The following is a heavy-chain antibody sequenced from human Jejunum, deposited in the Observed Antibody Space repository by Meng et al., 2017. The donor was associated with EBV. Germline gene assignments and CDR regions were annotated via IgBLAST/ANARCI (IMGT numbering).Heavy chain of an antibody. CDR3: AKERRGFYAEH. V-gene: IGHV3-30*04. CDR2: VSYGGSDK. CDR1: GFTFGDYA. Sequence: QVQLVASGGGVVQPGRSLSLSCAASGFTFGDYAMHWVRQAPGKGLEWVALVSYGGSDKLYADSVKGRFTIYRDNSDNTLFLQMNSLKPEDTAVYYCAKERRGFYAEHWGQGTLVTVSS. J-gene: IGHJ4*02. D-gene: IGHD1-14*01.